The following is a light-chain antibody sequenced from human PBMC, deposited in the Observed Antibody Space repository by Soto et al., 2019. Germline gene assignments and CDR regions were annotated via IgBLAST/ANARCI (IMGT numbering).Light chain of an antibody. V-gene: IGKV1-39*01. J-gene: IGKJ1*01. Sequence: DIQMTQTPSSLSASVGDRVTITCGASQSISSYLNWYQQKPGKAPHLVIIATSTLQEGVPSRFSGSGSGTDFTLTISSVQPEDFATYYCQQTHSAPRTFGQGTKVDI. CDR3: QQTHSAPRT. CDR1: QSISSY. CDR2: ATS.